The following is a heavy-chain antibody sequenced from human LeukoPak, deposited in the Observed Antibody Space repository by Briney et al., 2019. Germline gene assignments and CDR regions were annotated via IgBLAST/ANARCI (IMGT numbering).Heavy chain of an antibody. Sequence: SEILSLTCAVFGETLSGRYWIWIRQPPGKGLEWIGEINHRGSANYNPSFKSRVTISGDTSNQFSLTLASVTATDTAVYFCARGHPMPGRSVSRYYYNYYMDVWGNGTTVIVSS. CDR3: ARGHPMPGRSVSRYYYNYYMDV. V-gene: IGHV4-34*01. J-gene: IGHJ6*03. D-gene: IGHD5/OR15-5a*01. CDR1: GETLSGRY. CDR2: INHRGSA.